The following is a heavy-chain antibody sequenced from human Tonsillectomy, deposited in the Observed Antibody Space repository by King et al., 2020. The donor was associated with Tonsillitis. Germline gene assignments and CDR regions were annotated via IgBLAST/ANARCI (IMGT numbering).Heavy chain of an antibody. Sequence: HVQLVESGGGVVQPGRSLRLSCAASGFTFSNYNMHWVRQAPGKGLEWVALISYDASDKYYADSVKGRFTISRDNSKNTLYLQMNSLRAEDTGVYYCARWESPIDYWGQGTLVTVSS. CDR2: ISYDASDK. J-gene: IGHJ4*02. CDR1: GFTFSNYN. V-gene: IGHV3-33*05. CDR3: ARWESPIDY. D-gene: IGHD1-26*01.